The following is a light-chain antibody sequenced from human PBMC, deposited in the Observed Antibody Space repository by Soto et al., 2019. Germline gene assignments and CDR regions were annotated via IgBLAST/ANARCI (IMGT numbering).Light chain of an antibody. CDR2: DAS. V-gene: IGKV3-11*01. CDR1: QSVRSY. CDR3: QHRSDWPLT. Sequence: PGESATLSCRTSQSVRSYLAWYQQKPGQAPRLLMYDASNRATGIPARFRGSGSGTDFTLTISSLEPEDFAVYYCQHRSDWPLTFGGGTKVEIK. J-gene: IGKJ4*01.